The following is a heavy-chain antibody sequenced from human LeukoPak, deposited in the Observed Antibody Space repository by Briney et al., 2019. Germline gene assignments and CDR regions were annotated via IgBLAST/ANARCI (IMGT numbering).Heavy chain of an antibody. V-gene: IGHV4-4*02. CDR1: GGSISSSNW. CDR2: IYHSGST. CDR3: ARASLEMATIYPRIIPADYYYYGMDV. Sequence: SETLSLTCTVSGGSISSSNWWSWVRQPPGKGLEWIGEIYHSGSTNYNPSLKSRVTISVDKSKNQFSLKLSSVTAADTAVYYCARASLEMATIYPRIIPADYYYYGMDVWGQGTTVTVSS. J-gene: IGHJ6*02. D-gene: IGHD5-24*01.